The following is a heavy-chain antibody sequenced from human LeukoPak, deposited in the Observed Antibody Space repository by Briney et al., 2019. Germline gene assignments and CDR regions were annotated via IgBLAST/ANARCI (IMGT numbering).Heavy chain of an antibody. Sequence: KPSETLSLTCTVSGGSISSYYWSWIRQPPGKGLEWIGYIYYSGSTTYNPSLKSRVTISVDTSKNQFSPKLSSVTAADTAVYYCARDRLYCSGGSCYQNYYYGMDVWGQGTTVTVSS. J-gene: IGHJ6*02. V-gene: IGHV4-59*01. CDR3: ARDRLYCSGGSCYQNYYYGMDV. D-gene: IGHD2-15*01. CDR1: GGSISSYY. CDR2: IYYSGST.